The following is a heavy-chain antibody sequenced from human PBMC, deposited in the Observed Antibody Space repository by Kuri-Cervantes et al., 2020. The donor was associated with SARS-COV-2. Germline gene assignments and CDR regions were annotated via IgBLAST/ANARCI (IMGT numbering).Heavy chain of an antibody. CDR2: ISSSSTI. Sequence: GESLKISCAASGFTFSSYSMNWVRQAPGKGLEWVSYISSSSTIYYADSVKGRFTISRDNAKNSLYLQMNSLRAEDTAVYYCAREDITIFGVVKEYFDLWGRGTLVTVSS. CDR1: GFTFSSYS. CDR3: AREDITIFGVVKEYFDL. V-gene: IGHV3-48*04. D-gene: IGHD3-3*01. J-gene: IGHJ2*01.